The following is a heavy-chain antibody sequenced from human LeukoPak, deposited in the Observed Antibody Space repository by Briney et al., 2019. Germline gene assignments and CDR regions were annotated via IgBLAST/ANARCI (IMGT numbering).Heavy chain of an antibody. CDR3: AKVKVGATIDY. J-gene: IGHJ4*02. V-gene: IGHV3-23*01. D-gene: IGHD1-26*01. CDR1: GFTFRSYA. CDR2: ISESGVGT. Sequence: GGSLRLSCSASGFTFRSYAMHWVRQAPGKGLEWVSGISESGVGTNYADSVKGRFTTSRDNSKNTLYLQMNSLRAEDTAVYYCAKVKVGATIDYWGQGTLVTVSS.